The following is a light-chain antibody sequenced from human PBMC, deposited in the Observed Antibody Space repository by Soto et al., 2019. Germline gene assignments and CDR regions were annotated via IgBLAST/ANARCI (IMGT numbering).Light chain of an antibody. V-gene: IGLV2-14*01. CDR1: SSDVGGYNY. CDR3: ISYTSSNTLGV. J-gene: IGLJ2*01. CDR2: DVS. Sequence: QSVLTQPASVSGSPGQSITISCTGTSSDVGGYNYVSWYQQHPGKAPKLMIYDVSNRPSGVSNRFSGSKSGNTASLTISGLQAEDEADYYCISYTSSNTLGVFGGGTKLTVL.